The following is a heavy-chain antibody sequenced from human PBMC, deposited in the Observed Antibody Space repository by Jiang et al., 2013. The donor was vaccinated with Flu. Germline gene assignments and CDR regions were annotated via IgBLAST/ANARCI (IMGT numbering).Heavy chain of an antibody. CDR2: ILYDGGNK. CDR3: AKDKRYGDYVFDS. D-gene: IGHD4-17*01. Sequence: VQLVESGGGVVQPGRSLRLSCAASGFTFSSYGMHWVRQAPGKGLEWVTLILYDGGNKYYADSVKGRFTISRDNFKNMVYLQMNSLRAEDTAVYYCAKDKRYGDYVFDSWGQGTLVTVSS. J-gene: IGHJ4*02. V-gene: IGHV3-30*18. CDR1: GFTFSSYG.